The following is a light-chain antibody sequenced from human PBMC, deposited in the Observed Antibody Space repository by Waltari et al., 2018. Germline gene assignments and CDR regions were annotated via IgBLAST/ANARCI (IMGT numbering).Light chain of an antibody. J-gene: IGKJ2*01. CDR1: QSGSSTY. CDR2: GAS. V-gene: IGKV3-20*01. CDR3: QQYGSSPPYT. Sequence: EIVLTQSPGTLSLSPGERATLSCRASQSGSSTYLAWYQQRPGQTPRLLLYGASSRATGIPDRFSGSGSGTDFTLTLSRLEPEDFAVYYCQQYGSSPPYTFGQGTKLEIK.